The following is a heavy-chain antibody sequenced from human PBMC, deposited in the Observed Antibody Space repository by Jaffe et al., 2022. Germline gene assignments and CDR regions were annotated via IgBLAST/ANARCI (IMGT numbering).Heavy chain of an antibody. V-gene: IGHV5-51*01. J-gene: IGHJ3*02. CDR2: IYPGDSDT. CDR1: GFTFTSYW. Sequence: EVQLVQSGEEVKKPGESLKISCKGSGFTFTSYWIGWVRQMPGKALEWVGIIYPGDSDTRYSPSFQGQVTISADKSISTAYLQWSSLKASDTAIYYCVRQLGYCSSSSCYGTFDIWGQGTMVTVSS. D-gene: IGHD2-2*01. CDR3: VRQLGYCSSSSCYGTFDI.